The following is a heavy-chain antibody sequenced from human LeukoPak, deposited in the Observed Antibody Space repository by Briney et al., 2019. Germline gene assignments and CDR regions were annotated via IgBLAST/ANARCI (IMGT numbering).Heavy chain of an antibody. CDR1: XGSFSGYY. Sequence: PSETXXLXXXXXXGSFSGYYWSWIRQPPGKGLEWIGEINHSGSTNYNPSLKSRVTISVDTSKNQFSLKLSSVTAADTAVYYCARGGILQHLYGMDVWGQGTTVTVSS. D-gene: IGHD5-18*01. CDR2: INHSGST. CDR3: ARGGILQHLYGMDV. J-gene: IGHJ6*02. V-gene: IGHV4-34*01.